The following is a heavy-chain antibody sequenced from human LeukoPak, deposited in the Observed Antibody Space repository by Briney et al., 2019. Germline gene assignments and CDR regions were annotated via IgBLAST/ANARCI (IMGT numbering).Heavy chain of an antibody. CDR1: GYSFSDYY. V-gene: IGHV1-2*02. D-gene: IGHD5-12*01. CDR2: INPDSGGT. Sequence: ASVKVSCKASGYSFSDYYIHWLRQAPGQGLEWMGWINPDSGGTNYAQRFQGRVTMTRDTFITTVYMELSRLRSDDTAVFYCTREARAGNWFDPWGQGTPVIVSS. J-gene: IGHJ5*02. CDR3: TREARAGNWFDP.